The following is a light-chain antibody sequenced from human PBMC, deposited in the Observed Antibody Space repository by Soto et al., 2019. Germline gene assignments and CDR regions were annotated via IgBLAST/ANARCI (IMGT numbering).Light chain of an antibody. CDR1: QSISSW. CDR2: DAS. Sequence: DIQMTQSPSTLSASVGDRVTITCRASQSISSWLAWYQQKPGKAPKLLIYDASSLASGVPSRFSGSGSGTEFTLTISSLQPDDFATYYCQQYNCYRTFGQGTKVEIK. V-gene: IGKV1-5*01. J-gene: IGKJ1*01. CDR3: QQYNCYRT.